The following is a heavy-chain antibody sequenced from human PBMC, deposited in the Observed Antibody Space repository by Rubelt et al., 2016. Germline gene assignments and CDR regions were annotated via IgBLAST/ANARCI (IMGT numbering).Heavy chain of an antibody. Sequence: QLQLQESGPGLVRPSETLSLTCTVSGGSISSSRYHWGWIRQPPGKGLEWVGSIYYSGRTYYNPSLKSRVTISADTSKILFSLRLSSVTAADTAVYYCARVATTQLTLDWYFDLWGRGTLVTVSS. V-gene: IGHV4-39*07. CDR1: GGSISSSRYH. CDR3: ARVATTQLTLDWYFDL. CDR2: IYYSGRT. D-gene: IGHD5-24*01. J-gene: IGHJ2*01.